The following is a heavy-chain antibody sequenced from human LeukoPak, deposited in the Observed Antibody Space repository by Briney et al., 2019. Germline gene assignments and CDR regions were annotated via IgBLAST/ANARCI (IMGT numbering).Heavy chain of an antibody. CDR2: IKQDGSEK. Sequence: GGSLRLSCAASGFTFSSYWMSWVRQAPGKGLEWVANIKQDGSEKYYVDSVKGRFTISRDNAKNSLYLQMNSLRAEDTAVYYCARGSGDALWVQGVHQRRAQYYFDYWGQGTLVTVSS. CDR3: ARGSGDALWVQGVHQRRAQYYFDY. D-gene: IGHD3-10*01. V-gene: IGHV3-7*01. CDR1: GFTFSSYW. J-gene: IGHJ4*02.